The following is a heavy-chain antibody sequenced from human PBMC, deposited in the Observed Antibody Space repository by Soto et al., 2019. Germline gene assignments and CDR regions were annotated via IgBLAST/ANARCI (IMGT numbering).Heavy chain of an antibody. CDR1: GGSFSGYY. J-gene: IGHJ5*02. CDR3: ARHSSSWYWCDP. Sequence: QVQLQQWGAGLLKPSETLSLTCAVYGGSFSGYYWSWIRQPPGKGLEWIGEINHSGSTNYNPSLKSRVTISVDTSKNQFSLKLSSVTAADTAVYYCARHSSSWYWCDPWGQGTLVTVSS. D-gene: IGHD6-13*01. CDR2: INHSGST. V-gene: IGHV4-34*01.